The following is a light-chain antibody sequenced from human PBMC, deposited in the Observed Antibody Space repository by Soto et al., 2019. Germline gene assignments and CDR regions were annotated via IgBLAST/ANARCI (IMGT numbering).Light chain of an antibody. CDR1: SSDVGGYNY. CDR3: TSYAGGNNV. J-gene: IGLJ1*01. CDR2: EVN. Sequence: QSALTQPPSASGSPGQSVTISCTGTSSDVGGYNYVSWYQQYPGKVPKLMVYEVNKRPSAVPDRFSGSKSGNTASLTVSGLQAEDEADYYCTSYAGGNNVFGTGTKLTVL. V-gene: IGLV2-8*01.